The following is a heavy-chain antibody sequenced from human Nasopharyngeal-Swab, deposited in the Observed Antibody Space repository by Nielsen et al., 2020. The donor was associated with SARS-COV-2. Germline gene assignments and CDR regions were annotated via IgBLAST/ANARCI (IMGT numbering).Heavy chain of an antibody. CDR3: ARESSWPKGGFDY. Sequence: VRQMPGKGLEWVSSISSSSSYIYYADSVKGRFTISRDNAKNSLYLQMNSLRAEDTAVYYCARESSWPKGGFDYWGQGTLVTVSS. D-gene: IGHD2-15*01. J-gene: IGHJ4*02. CDR2: ISSSSSYI. V-gene: IGHV3-21*01.